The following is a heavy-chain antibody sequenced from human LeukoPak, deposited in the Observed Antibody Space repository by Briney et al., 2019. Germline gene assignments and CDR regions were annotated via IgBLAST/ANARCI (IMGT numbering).Heavy chain of an antibody. V-gene: IGHV5-51*01. J-gene: IGHJ4*02. CDR3: ARGHMIREVIHYFDY. Sequence: GESLKISCKGSGYNFTNYWIAWVRQMPGKGLEWMGIIYPGDSNTKYSPSFQGQVTISADKSISTAYLQWSSLKASDTAMYYCARGHMIREVIHYFDYWGQGTLVTVSS. CDR2: IYPGDSNT. D-gene: IGHD3-10*01. CDR1: GYNFTNYW.